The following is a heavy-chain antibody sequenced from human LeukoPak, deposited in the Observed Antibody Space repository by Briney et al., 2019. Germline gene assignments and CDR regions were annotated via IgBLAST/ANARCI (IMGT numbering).Heavy chain of an antibody. CDR1: GYTFTSYG. CDR2: INPNSGGT. V-gene: IGHV1-2*02. D-gene: IGHD2-2*02. J-gene: IGHJ5*02. Sequence: ASVKVSCKASGYTFTSYGISWVRQAPGQGLEWMGWINPNSGGTNYAQKFQGRVTMTRDTSISTAYMELSRLRSDDTAVYYCARDLKGYCSSTSCYIPSFDPWGQGTLVTVSS. CDR3: ARDLKGYCSSTSCYIPSFDP.